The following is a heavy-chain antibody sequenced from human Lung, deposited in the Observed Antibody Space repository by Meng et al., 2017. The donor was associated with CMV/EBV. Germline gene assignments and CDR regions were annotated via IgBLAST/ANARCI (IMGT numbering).Heavy chain of an antibody. CDR1: GFIFDDYA. J-gene: IGHJ3*02. D-gene: IGHD1-26*01. Sequence: GGSXRLXXAASGFIFDDYAMHWVRQAPGKGLEWVSGISWNSGSIGYADSVKGRFTVSRDNAKNSLYLQMNSLRAEDTALYYCAKFLSWEPDDAFDIWGQGXMVTVSS. CDR3: AKFLSWEPDDAFDI. V-gene: IGHV3-9*01. CDR2: ISWNSGSI.